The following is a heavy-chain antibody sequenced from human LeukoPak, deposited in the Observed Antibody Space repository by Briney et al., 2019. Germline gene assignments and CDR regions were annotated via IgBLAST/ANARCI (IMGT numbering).Heavy chain of an antibody. V-gene: IGHV3-30*02. CDR1: GFTFSSYG. CDR3: ARGHVTVSAHDDAFDI. J-gene: IGHJ3*02. D-gene: IGHD5/OR15-5a*01. CDR2: IRYDGSNK. Sequence: GGSLRLSCAASGFTFSSYGMHWVRQAPGKGLEWVAFIRYDGSNKYYADSVKGRFTISRDNSKNTLYLQMNSLRAEDTAVYYCARGHVTVSAHDDAFDIWGQGTMVTVSS.